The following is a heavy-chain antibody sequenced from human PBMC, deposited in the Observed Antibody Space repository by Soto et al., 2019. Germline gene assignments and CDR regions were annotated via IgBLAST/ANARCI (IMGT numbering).Heavy chain of an antibody. Sequence: QLQLQESGSGLVKPSQTLSLTCAVSGGSISSGGYSCNWIRQPPGKGLEWIGYIYHSGSTYYNPSLKSRVTIAVDRSKNQCSLKLSSVTAADTAVYYCARGVTTVTTFDYWGQGTLVTVSS. D-gene: IGHD4-17*01. J-gene: IGHJ4*02. CDR2: IYHSGST. CDR1: GGSISSGGYS. V-gene: IGHV4-30-2*01. CDR3: ARGVTTVTTFDY.